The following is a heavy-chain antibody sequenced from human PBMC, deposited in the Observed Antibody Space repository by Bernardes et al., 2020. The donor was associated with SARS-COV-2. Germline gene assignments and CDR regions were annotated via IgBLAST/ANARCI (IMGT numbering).Heavy chain of an antibody. J-gene: IGHJ3*01. CDR1: GFTFSSYW. D-gene: IGHD3-22*01. CDR2: IKQDGSEK. V-gene: IGHV3-7*01. CDR3: AREWDDSDSSAFDL. Sequence: GGSLRLSCAASGFTFSSYWMSWVRQAPGKGLEWVANIKQDGSEKYYVDSVKGRFTISRDNAKNSLYLQMNSLRAEDTAVYYCAREWDDSDSSAFDLWGQGTMVTVST.